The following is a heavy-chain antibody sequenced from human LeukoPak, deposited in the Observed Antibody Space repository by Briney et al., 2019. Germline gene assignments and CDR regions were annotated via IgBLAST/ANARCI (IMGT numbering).Heavy chain of an antibody. J-gene: IGHJ6*03. CDR3: ARGPGLYYYYMDV. V-gene: IGHV4-61*02. Sequence: PSETLSLTCTVSGGSISSGSYYWSWIRQPAGKGLEWIGRIYTSGSTNYNPSLKSRVTISVDTSKNQFSLKLSSVTAADTAVYYCARGPGLYYYYMDVWGKGTTVTVSS. CDR2: IYTSGST. CDR1: GGSISSGSYY.